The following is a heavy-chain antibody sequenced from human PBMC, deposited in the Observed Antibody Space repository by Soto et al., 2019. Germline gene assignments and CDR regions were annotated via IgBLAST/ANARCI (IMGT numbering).Heavy chain of an antibody. CDR2: ITGNAATT. CDR1: GFTFSNYA. CDR3: AKESGFGASPL. J-gene: IGHJ4*02. D-gene: IGHD3-10*01. Sequence: EVQLLESGGGLVQPGGSLRLSCVASGFTFSNYAMNWVRQAPGKGLEWVSGITGNAATTHYTDSVKGRFTISRDNSKNTLYLQMNGLRAEDTAVYFCAKESGFGASPLWGQGTLVTVSS. V-gene: IGHV3-23*01.